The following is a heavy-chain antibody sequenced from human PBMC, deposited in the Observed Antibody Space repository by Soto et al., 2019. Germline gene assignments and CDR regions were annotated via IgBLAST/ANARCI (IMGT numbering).Heavy chain of an antibody. D-gene: IGHD3-10*01. J-gene: IGHJ6*02. V-gene: IGHV3-23*01. CDR2: LNGAGGST. CDR1: GFTFSDYA. CDR3: AAPRDEYGSGISWFTYGMDV. Sequence: PGGSLRLSXLASGFTFSDYAMTWVRHVPGRGLEWVSSLNGAGGSTYYADSVRGRFTISRDNSQNTLFLQMNRLTVDDTAIYYCAAPRDEYGSGISWFTYGMDVWGQGTTVTVSS.